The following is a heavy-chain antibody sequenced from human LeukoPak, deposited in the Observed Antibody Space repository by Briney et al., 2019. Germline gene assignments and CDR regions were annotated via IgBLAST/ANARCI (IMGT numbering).Heavy chain of an antibody. Sequence: GGSLRLSCAASGFTFSISGMHWVRQAPGKGLEWVALIWYDGSNKYYADSVKGRFTISRDNSKNTMYLQMNSLTAEDTAVYYCARLGRGYSGYDSFFDLWGQGTLVTVSS. CDR3: ARLGRGYSGYDSFFDL. CDR1: GFTFSISG. CDR2: IWYDGSNK. D-gene: IGHD5-12*01. V-gene: IGHV3-33*01. J-gene: IGHJ4*02.